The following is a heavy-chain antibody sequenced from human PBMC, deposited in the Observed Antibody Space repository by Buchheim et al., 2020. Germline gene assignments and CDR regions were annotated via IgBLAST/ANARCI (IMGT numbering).Heavy chain of an antibody. J-gene: IGHJ4*02. CDR1: GFTFSSYG. D-gene: IGHD3-10*01. Sequence: QVQLVESGGGVVQPGRSLRLSCAASGFTFSSYGMHWVRQAPGKGLEWVAVISYDGSNKHYADSVKGRFTISRDNSPQTLYLQMNSLRVEDTAVYYCAKDRYYFGSASFDGYWGQGTL. CDR2: ISYDGSNK. CDR3: AKDRYYFGSASFDGY. V-gene: IGHV3-30*18.